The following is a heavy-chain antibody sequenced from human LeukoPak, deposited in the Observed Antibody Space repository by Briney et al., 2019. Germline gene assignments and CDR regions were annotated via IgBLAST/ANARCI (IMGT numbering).Heavy chain of an antibody. J-gene: IGHJ4*02. Sequence: KSSETLSLTCAVYAYSISSGYYWGWIRQPPGKGLEWVGNIYHTGSTYYNPSLKGRVTIAGDTSKSEFSLKLSSVTAADTAVYYCARGQHYFDSSAYPRPYYFDYWGRGTLVTVSS. D-gene: IGHD3-22*01. CDR2: IYHTGST. CDR3: ARGQHYFDSSAYPRPYYFDY. CDR1: AYSISSGYY. V-gene: IGHV4-38-2*01.